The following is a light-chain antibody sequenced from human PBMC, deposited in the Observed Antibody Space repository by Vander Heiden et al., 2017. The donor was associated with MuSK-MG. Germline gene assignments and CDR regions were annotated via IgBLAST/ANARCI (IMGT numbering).Light chain of an antibody. V-gene: IGLV2-14*03. Sequence: QSALTQPASVFGSPGRSLTIPCPAATCDVDEYYYVSRYQQHPGKSPKLVIYTGTHRASWVSDRFSASKSGNTASLTISGLQAEDEGDYYCSSYASSSTVEVFGGGTKLTVL. CDR2: TGT. J-gene: IGLJ2*01. CDR1: TCDVDEYYY. CDR3: SSYASSSTVEV.